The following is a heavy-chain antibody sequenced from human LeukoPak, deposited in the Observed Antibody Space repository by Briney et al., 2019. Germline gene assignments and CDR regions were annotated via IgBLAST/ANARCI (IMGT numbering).Heavy chain of an antibody. Sequence: GGSLRLSCAASGFTFNSYAMSWVRQAPGKGLEWVSAISGSGGSTYYADSVKGRFTISRDNSKNTLYLQMNSLRAEGTDVYYCAMGTTYYFVSGSYYLVYWGQGTLVTVSS. CDR1: GFTFNSYA. V-gene: IGHV3-23*01. CDR3: AMGTTYYFVSGSYYLVY. D-gene: IGHD3-10*01. CDR2: ISGSGGST. J-gene: IGHJ4*02.